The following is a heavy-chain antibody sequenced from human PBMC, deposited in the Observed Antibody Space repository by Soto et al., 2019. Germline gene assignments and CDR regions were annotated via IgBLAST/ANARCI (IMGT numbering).Heavy chain of an antibody. CDR1: GFTFSSYG. J-gene: IGHJ6*02. D-gene: IGHD3-22*01. CDR3: ARDGDYHESSFDGLDV. V-gene: IGHV1-18*01. Sequence: APAKVSCKASGFTFSSYGINWVRQLPGEGPEWMGWINAPDGKTNFAEKVQGRVTMTADTSTNTAYMEWRSLRADDTAVYYCARDGDYHESSFDGLDVWG. CDR2: INAPDGKT.